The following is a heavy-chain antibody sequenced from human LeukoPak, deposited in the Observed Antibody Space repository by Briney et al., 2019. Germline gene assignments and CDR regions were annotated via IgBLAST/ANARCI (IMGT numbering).Heavy chain of an antibody. J-gene: IGHJ1*01. Sequence: GGSLRLSCAASGFTLSSYWMHWVRQAPGKGLLWVSRIKSDGRANYADSVKGRFTISRDNAKNTVSLQMNSMRAEDTGVYYCARAPSEIGGYYPEYFRHWGQGTLVIVSS. D-gene: IGHD3-22*01. CDR1: GFTLSSYW. V-gene: IGHV3-74*01. CDR3: ARAPSEIGGYYPEYFRH. CDR2: IKSDGRA.